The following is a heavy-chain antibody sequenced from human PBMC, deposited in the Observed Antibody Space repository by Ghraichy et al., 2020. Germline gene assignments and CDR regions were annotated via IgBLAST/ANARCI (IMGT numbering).Heavy chain of an antibody. CDR3: ARDSDIVVVSAVPGGMDV. D-gene: IGHD2-2*01. CDR2: LSSSSSTI. Sequence: LSLTCASSGFTFSSYSMNWVRQAPGKGLEWVSYLSSSSSTIYYADSVKGRFTISRDNDKNSLYLQMNSLRDEDTAVYYCARDSDIVVVSAVPGGMDVWGQGTRVTVYS. J-gene: IGHJ6*02. CDR1: GFTFSSYS. V-gene: IGHV3-48*02.